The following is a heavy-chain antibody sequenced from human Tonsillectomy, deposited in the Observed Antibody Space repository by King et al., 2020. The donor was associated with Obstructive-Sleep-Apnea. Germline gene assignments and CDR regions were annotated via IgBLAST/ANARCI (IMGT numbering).Heavy chain of an antibody. D-gene: IGHD3-10*01. Sequence: QLVQSGAEVKKPGASVKVSCKASGYTFSTYYIHWVRQAPGQGLEWMGIINPNADSPTYAQKFQGRVSMTRGSSTTTVYMELSSLRSEDTAIYYCARGSYSGPFDYWGQGTLVTVSS. CDR1: GYTFSTYY. CDR3: ARGSYSGPFDY. V-gene: IGHV1-46*01. J-gene: IGHJ4*02. CDR2: INPNADSP.